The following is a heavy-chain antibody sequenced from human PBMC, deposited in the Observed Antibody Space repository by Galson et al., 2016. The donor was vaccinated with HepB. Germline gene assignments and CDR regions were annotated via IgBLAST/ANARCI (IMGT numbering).Heavy chain of an antibody. CDR2: IYNSGST. Sequence: SETLSLTCSVSGDSIGRYSWSWIRQPPGKGLEWIGYIYNSGSTTYNPSLKSRVSISVDTSKNQFSLRLTSVTAADTAMYYCARDIILASYPRAFDTWGHGTKVTVSS. CDR3: ARDIILASYPRAFDT. V-gene: IGHV4-59*01. D-gene: IGHD2-8*02. CDR1: GDSIGRYS. J-gene: IGHJ3*02.